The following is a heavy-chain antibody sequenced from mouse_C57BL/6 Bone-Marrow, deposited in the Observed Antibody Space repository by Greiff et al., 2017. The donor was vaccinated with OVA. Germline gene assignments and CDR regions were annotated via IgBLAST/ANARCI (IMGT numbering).Heavy chain of an antibody. J-gene: IGHJ4*01. Sequence: VQLKQSGTVLARPGASVKMSCKTSGYTFTSYWMHWVKQRPGQGLEWIGAIYPGNSDTSYNQKFKGKAKLTAVTSASTAYMELSSLTNEDSAVYYCTRSLITTVVARDYAMDYWGQGTSVTVSS. CDR1: GYTFTSYW. CDR3: TRSLITTVVARDYAMDY. CDR2: IYPGNSDT. D-gene: IGHD1-1*01. V-gene: IGHV1-5*01.